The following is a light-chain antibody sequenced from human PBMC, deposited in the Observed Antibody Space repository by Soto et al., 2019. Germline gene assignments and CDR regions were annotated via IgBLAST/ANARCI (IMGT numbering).Light chain of an antibody. CDR1: QTVSSAS. CDR2: LAS. Sequence: EIVLTQSQGTLSLSPGEGATLYCRASQTVSSASIAWYQQKPGQAPRLLIYLASTRAPGIPDRFTAGGSGTDFTLSISRLEPEDLAVYYCQQCGNSSWTFGQGTKVEIK. J-gene: IGKJ1*01. CDR3: QQCGNSSWT. V-gene: IGKV3-20*01.